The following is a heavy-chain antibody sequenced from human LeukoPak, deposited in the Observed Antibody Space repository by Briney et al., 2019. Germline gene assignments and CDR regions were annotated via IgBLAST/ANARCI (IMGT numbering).Heavy chain of an antibody. J-gene: IGHJ6*03. Sequence: SETLSLTCTVSGGSISSYYWSWIRQPPGKGLEWIGYIYYSGSTNYNPSLKSRVTISVDTSKNQFSLKLSSVTAADTAVYYCARAPDSPYYYYMDVWGKGTTVTVSS. V-gene: IGHV4-59*01. CDR3: ARAPDSPYYYYMDV. CDR2: IYYSGST. D-gene: IGHD3-3*01. CDR1: GGSISSYY.